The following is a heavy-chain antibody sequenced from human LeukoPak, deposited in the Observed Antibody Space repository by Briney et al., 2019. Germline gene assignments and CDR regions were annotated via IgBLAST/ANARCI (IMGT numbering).Heavy chain of an antibody. CDR1: GYSFTTYW. V-gene: IGHV5-51*01. Sequence: GESLKISCKGSGYSFTTYWIGWVRQMPGKGLEWMGIIYPGDSDTRYSPSFQGQVTISADKSTSTAYLQWSGLKASDTAMYYCARLPLGSPGTNAFDIWGPGTMVTVSS. J-gene: IGHJ3*02. CDR3: ARLPLGSPGTNAFDI. CDR2: IYPGDSDT. D-gene: IGHD1/OR15-1a*01.